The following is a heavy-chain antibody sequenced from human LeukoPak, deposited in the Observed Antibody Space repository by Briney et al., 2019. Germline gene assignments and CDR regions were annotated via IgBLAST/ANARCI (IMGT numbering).Heavy chain of an antibody. J-gene: IGHJ3*02. CDR2: IIPILGIA. CDR1: GYTFTSYG. CDR3: ARHLVVPAAMELDAFDI. Sequence: GASVKVSCKASGYTFTSYGISWVRQAPGQGLEWMGRIIPILGIANYAQKFQGRVTITADKSTSTAYMELSSLRSEDTAVYYCARHLVVPAAMELDAFDIWGQGTMVTVSS. D-gene: IGHD2-2*01. V-gene: IGHV1-69*04.